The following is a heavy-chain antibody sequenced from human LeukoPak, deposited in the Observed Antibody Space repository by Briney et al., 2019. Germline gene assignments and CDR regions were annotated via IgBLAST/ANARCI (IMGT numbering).Heavy chain of an antibody. CDR1: GDSISTYY. J-gene: IGHJ4*02. V-gene: IGHV4-59*08. Sequence: PSETLSLTCTVSGDSISTYYWSWIRQPPGKGLEWIGYIYDSGNTNYNPSLKSRVTISIDTSKNQFSLKLSSVTAADTAVYYCAFGNSGSYTLDYWGQGTLVPVSS. D-gene: IGHD1-26*01. CDR3: AFGNSGSYTLDY. CDR2: IYDSGNT.